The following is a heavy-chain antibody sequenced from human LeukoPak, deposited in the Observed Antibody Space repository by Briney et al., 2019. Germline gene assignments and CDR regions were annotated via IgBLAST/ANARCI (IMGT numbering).Heavy chain of an antibody. V-gene: IGHV4-38-2*01. CDR3: ARTYYDFWSGYLDAFDI. CDR2: IYYSGST. CDR1: GYSISSGYY. J-gene: IGHJ3*02. Sequence: PSETLSLTCAVSGYSISSGYYWGWIRQPPGKGLEWIGSIYYSGSTYYNPSLKSRVTISVDTSKNQFSLKLSSVTAADTAVYYCARTYYDFWSGYLDAFDIWGQGTMVTVSS. D-gene: IGHD3-3*01.